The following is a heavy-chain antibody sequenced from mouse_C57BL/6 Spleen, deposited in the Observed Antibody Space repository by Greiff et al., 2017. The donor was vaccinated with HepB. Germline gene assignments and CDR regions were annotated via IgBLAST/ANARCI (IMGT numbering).Heavy chain of an antibody. CDR3: ASGGKGAYWYFGV. CDR2: ILPGSGST. Sequence: QVQLQQPGAELMKPGASVKLSCKASGYTFTGYWIEWVKQRPGHGLEWIGEILPGSGSTNYNEKFKGKATLTADTSSNTAYMQLSSLTTEDSAVYYGASGGKGAYWYFGVWGTGTTVTVSS. CDR1: GYTFTGYW. D-gene: IGHD1-1*02. J-gene: IGHJ1*03. V-gene: IGHV1-9*01.